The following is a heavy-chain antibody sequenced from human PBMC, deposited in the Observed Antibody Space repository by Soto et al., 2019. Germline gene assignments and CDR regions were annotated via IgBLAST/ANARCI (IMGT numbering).Heavy chain of an antibody. V-gene: IGHV3-23*01. CDR1: GFTFSSYA. CDR2: ISGCGGST. J-gene: IGHJ4*02. D-gene: IGHD3-22*01. CDR3: AKTLYYYDTGGYQ. Sequence: PWVTLRLSCAAAGFTFSSYAMSCVRQTTGKRLEWVSTISGCGGSTYYAGSVKGRFTISRDNSKNTLYLQMNSLRAEDTAVYYCAKTLYYYDTGGYQWGQGTLVTVSS.